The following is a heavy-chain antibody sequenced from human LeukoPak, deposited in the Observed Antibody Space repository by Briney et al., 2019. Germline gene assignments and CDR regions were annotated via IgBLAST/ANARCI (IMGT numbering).Heavy chain of an antibody. J-gene: IGHJ4*02. CDR1: GFTFSDYY. D-gene: IGHD6-13*01. CDR3: ASEEATAAGFDY. V-gene: IGHV3-11*01. Sequence: AGSVRLSCAASGFTFSDYYMRWLRQAPGKGLEWVSYISSSGSTIYYADSVKGRFTISRDNAKNSLYLQMNSLRAEDTAVYYCASEEATAAGFDYWGQGTLVTVSS. CDR2: ISSSGSTI.